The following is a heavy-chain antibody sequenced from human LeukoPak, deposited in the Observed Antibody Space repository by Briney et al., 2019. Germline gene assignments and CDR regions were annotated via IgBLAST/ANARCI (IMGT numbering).Heavy chain of an antibody. D-gene: IGHD3-10*01. V-gene: IGHV3-23*01. CDR2: ISGSGGTT. J-gene: IGHJ4*02. Sequence: PGGSLRLSCAASGFSFSSYGMSWVRQAPGKGLEWVSSISGSGGTTYYADSVKGRFTISRDNAKNSLYLQMNSLRAGDTAVYYCARLLAYGSGAEAFDYWGQGTLVTVPS. CDR1: GFSFSSYG. CDR3: ARLLAYGSGAEAFDY.